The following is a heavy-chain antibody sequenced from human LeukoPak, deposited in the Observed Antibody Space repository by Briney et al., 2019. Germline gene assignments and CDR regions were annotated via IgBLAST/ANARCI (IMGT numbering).Heavy chain of an antibody. J-gene: IGHJ4*02. CDR1: GGSISSSSYH. CDR2: LYYSGST. V-gene: IGHV4-39*01. CDR3: ARRHDGEFDY. Sequence: SETLSLTSTVSGGSISSSSYHWGWIRLPPGKGLEWIGNLYYSGSTYYNPSLKSRVTISVDRSKNQFSLKLNSVTAADTAVYYCARRHDGEFDYWGQGTLVTVSS. D-gene: IGHD3-10*01.